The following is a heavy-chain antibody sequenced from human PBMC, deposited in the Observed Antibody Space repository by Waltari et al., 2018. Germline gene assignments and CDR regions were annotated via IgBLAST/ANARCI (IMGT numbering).Heavy chain of an antibody. V-gene: IGHV4-34*01. D-gene: IGHD6-19*01. J-gene: IGHJ4*02. CDR1: GGSFSGYY. CDR2: INHSGST. Sequence: QVQLQQWGAGLLKPSETLSLTCAVYGGSFSGYYWSWIRQPPGKGLEWIGEINHSGSTNYNPSLKRRVTISVDTSKNQFSLKLSSVTAADTAVYYCARHRRSSGWYVDYWGQGTLVTVSS. CDR3: ARHRRSSGWYVDY.